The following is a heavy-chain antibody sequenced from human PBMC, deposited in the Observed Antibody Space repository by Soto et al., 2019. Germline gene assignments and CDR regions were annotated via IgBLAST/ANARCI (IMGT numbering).Heavy chain of an antibody. D-gene: IGHD1-26*01. CDR1: GYSFSNYW. J-gene: IGHJ6*02. V-gene: IGHV5-51*01. CDR2: IYPGDSDT. Sequence: GESLKISCKGSGYSFSNYWIGWVRQMPGKGLEWMGIIYPGDSDTRYSPSFQGRFTISRDNSKNTLYLQMNSLRAEDTAVYYCASGRGRYFYYGMDVWGQGTTVTVSS. CDR3: ASGRGRYFYYGMDV.